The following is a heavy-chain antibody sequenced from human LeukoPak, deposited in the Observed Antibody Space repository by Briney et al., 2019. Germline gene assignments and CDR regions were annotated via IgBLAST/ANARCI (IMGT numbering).Heavy chain of an antibody. V-gene: IGHV4-34*01. Sequence: SETLSLTCAVYGASFSGYYWSWIRQPPGKGLEWIGEINHSGSTNYNPSLKSRVTISVDTSKNQFSLKLSSVTAADTAVYYCARGRKSFNWFDPWGQGTLVTVSS. CDR2: INHSGST. D-gene: IGHD3-10*01. CDR3: ARGRKSFNWFDP. J-gene: IGHJ5*02. CDR1: GASFSGYY.